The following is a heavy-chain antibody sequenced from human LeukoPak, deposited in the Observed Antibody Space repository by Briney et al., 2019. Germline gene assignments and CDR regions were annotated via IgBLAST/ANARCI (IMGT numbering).Heavy chain of an antibody. CDR2: IYYSGRT. J-gene: IGHJ4*02. Sequence: SETLSLTCTVSGGSISRYYWSWVRQPPAKGLEGIVYIYYSGRTNYNPALKSRVTISVDTSKNQCSLKLSSVTAADTAVYYCARRDSGGWDCFDYWGQGTLVTVSS. CDR1: GGSISRYY. D-gene: IGHD6-19*01. CDR3: ARRDSGGWDCFDY. V-gene: IGHV4-59*08.